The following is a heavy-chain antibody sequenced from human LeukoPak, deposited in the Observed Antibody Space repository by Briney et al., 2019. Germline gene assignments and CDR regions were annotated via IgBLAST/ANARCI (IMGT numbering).Heavy chain of an antibody. CDR3: ARLLIVATISTPGNYYYYGMDV. CDR1: GGSISSSSYY. Sequence: SETLSLTCTVSGGSISSSSYYWGWIRQPPGEGLEWIGSIYYSGSTYYNPSLKSRVTISVDTSKNQFSLKLSSVTAADTAVYYCARLLIVATISTPGNYYYYGMDVWGQGTTVTVSS. J-gene: IGHJ6*02. D-gene: IGHD5-12*01. V-gene: IGHV4-39*01. CDR2: IYYSGST.